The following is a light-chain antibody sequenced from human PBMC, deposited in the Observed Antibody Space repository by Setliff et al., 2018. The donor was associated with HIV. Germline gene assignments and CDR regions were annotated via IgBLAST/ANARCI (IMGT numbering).Light chain of an antibody. J-gene: IGLJ1*01. CDR3: SSYAGSLYV. CDR1: ISDVGGYKY. Sequence: SALTQPPSASGSPGQSVTISCTGTISDVGGYKYVSWYQQHPGKAPKLMIYEVSKRPSGVPDRFSGSKSGNMASLTVSGLQAEDEADYYCSSYAGSLYVFGTGTKV. CDR2: EVS. V-gene: IGLV2-8*01.